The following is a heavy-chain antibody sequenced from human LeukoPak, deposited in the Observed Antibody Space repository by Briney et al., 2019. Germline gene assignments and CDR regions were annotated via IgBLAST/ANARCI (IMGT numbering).Heavy chain of an antibody. CDR2: IKEDGSET. Sequence: GGSLRLSCAASGFTFSTYGMCWVRQAPGKWLEWVANIKEDGSETSYVASVKGRSFTSRANAKNPQHLQMNSLRVLETAVYYCARCEGFYDYFSGNPTYSFYMDVWGKGTTVTVSS. CDR3: ARCEGFYDYFSGNPTYSFYMDV. J-gene: IGHJ6*03. D-gene: IGHD3-16*01. CDR1: GFTFSTYG. V-gene: IGHV3-7*01.